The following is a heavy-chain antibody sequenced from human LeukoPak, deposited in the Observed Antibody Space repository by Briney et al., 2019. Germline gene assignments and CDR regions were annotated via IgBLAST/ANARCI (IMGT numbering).Heavy chain of an antibody. CDR2: ISHDGSVT. V-gene: IGHV3-7*01. CDR1: GFTFGSQW. D-gene: IGHD5-24*01. CDR3: ARDFSWRQFDC. Sequence: LSGGSLRLSCVASGFTFGSQWMSWVRQTPGKGLQWVAHISHDGSVTYYVESVKGRFTISRDNAQNSVFLQMDSLRVEDTALYYCARDFSWRQFDCWGQGTLVTVSS. J-gene: IGHJ4*02.